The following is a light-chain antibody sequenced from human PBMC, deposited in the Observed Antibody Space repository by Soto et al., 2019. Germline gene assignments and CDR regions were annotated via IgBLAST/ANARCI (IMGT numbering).Light chain of an antibody. Sequence: DIQMTQSPSSLSASVGDRVTITCRASQSISSYLNWYQQKPGKAPNFLIYAASNLQSGVPSRFSGSGSGKEFTLTISSLQPEDFATYYCQQSYSTLAFGPGTKVDIK. CDR1: QSISSY. CDR3: QQSYSTLA. CDR2: AAS. V-gene: IGKV1-39*01. J-gene: IGKJ3*01.